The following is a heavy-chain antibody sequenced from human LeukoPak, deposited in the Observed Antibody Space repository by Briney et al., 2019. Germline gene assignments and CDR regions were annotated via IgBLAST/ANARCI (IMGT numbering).Heavy chain of an antibody. Sequence: GGSLRLSCAASGFTFSSYSMNWVRQAPGKGLEWVSSISSGSRYIYYADSVRGRFTISRDNAKNSLYLQMNSLRAEDTAVYYCARDQWNDFWSGLPGADAFDIWGQGTMVTVSS. CDR3: ARDQWNDFWSGLPGADAFDI. V-gene: IGHV3-21*01. CDR2: ISSGSRYI. D-gene: IGHD3-3*01. J-gene: IGHJ3*02. CDR1: GFTFSSYS.